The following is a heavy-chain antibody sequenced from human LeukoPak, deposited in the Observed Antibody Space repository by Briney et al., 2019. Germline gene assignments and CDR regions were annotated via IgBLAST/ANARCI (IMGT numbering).Heavy chain of an antibody. Sequence: SETLSLTCTVSGGSISSCYWSWIRQPPGKGLEWIGYIYYSGSTNYNPSLKSRVTISVDTSKNQFSLKLSSVTAADTAVYYCASTRHYSGYDLIYWGQGTLVTVSS. J-gene: IGHJ4*02. V-gene: IGHV4-59*12. CDR3: ASTRHYSGYDLIY. CDR1: GGSISSCY. CDR2: IYYSGST. D-gene: IGHD5-12*01.